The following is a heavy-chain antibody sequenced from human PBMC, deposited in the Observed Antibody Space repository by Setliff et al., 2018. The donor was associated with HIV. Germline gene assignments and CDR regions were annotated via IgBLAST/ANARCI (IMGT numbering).Heavy chain of an antibody. CDR1: GDSVGSASYY. J-gene: IGHJ6*03. Sequence: SETLSLTCTASGDSVGSASYYWSWIRQPPGKGLEWIGYIYYSGTTKYNPSLKSRVTISVDTSKNQFSLKLSSVPAADTAVYYCASEAWTSYRSSSGYYYYYMDVWGKGTTVTVSS. CDR3: ASEAWTSYRSSSGYYYYYMDV. V-gene: IGHV4-61*01. CDR2: IYYSGTT. D-gene: IGHD6-6*01.